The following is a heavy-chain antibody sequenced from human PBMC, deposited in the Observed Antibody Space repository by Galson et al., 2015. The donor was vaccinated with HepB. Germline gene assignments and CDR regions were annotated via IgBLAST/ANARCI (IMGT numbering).Heavy chain of an antibody. CDR1: GGTFSSYA. Sequence: SVKVSCKASGGTFSSYAISWVRQAPGQGLEWMGGIIPIFGTANYAQKFQGRVTITADESTSTAYMELSSLRSEDTAVYYCARERLDCTNGVCAFDYWGQGTLVTVSS. CDR2: IIPIFGTA. V-gene: IGHV1-69*13. CDR3: ARERLDCTNGVCAFDY. J-gene: IGHJ4*02. D-gene: IGHD2-8*01.